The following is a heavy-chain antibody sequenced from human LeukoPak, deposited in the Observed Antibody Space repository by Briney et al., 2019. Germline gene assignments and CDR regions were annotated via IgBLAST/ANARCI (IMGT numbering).Heavy chain of an antibody. D-gene: IGHD1-26*01. CDR1: GYTFTSYA. Sequence: ASVKVSCKASGYTFTSYAMNWVRQAPGQGLEWMGWINTNTGNPTYAQGFTGRFVFSLDTSVSTAYLQISSLKAEDTAVYYCARDSPIVGATGAGDYWGQGTLVTVSS. CDR3: ARDSPIVGATGAGDY. V-gene: IGHV7-4-1*02. J-gene: IGHJ4*02. CDR2: INTNTGNP.